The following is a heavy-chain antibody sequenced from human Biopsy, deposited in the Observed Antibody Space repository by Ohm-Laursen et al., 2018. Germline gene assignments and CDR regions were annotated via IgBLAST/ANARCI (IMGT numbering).Heavy chain of an antibody. D-gene: IGHD5-12*01. CDR3: ARLGSGDYFPTFFDF. CDR1: GGSISSGGSY. Sequence: TLSLTCTVSGGSISSGGSYWSWIRHHPGKGLEWIGNIFYSANTYYNPSLKSRVTISVDTSKNQFSLKLSSVTAADTAVYYCARLGSGDYFPTFFDFWGQGAPVTVSS. V-gene: IGHV4-31*03. CDR2: IFYSANT. J-gene: IGHJ4*02.